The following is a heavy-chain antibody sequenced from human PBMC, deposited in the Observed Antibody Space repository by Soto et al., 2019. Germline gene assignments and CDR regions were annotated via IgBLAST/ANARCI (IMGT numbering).Heavy chain of an antibody. D-gene: IGHD2-21*01. Sequence: ASVKVSCKASGYTFTSYYIHWVRQAPGQGIERVGVINTSGGSTTYAQKFQDRVTMTRDTSTSTVYMEVTSLRSEDTAVYYCARELIDKYYGMDVWGPGTAVTGS. CDR2: INTSGGST. CDR3: ARELIDKYYGMDV. J-gene: IGHJ6*02. V-gene: IGHV1-46*01. CDR1: GYTFTSYY.